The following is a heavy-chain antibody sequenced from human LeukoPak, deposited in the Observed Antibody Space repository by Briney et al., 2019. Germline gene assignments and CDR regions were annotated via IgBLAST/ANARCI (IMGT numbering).Heavy chain of an antibody. Sequence: GGSLRLSCAASGFTFSNAWMSWARQAPGKGLEWVGRIKSKTDGGTTDYAAPVKGRFTISRDDSKNALYLQMNSLKTEDTAVYYCTTEYDFWSGYYAFDIWGQGTMVTVSS. J-gene: IGHJ3*02. CDR2: IKSKTDGGTT. V-gene: IGHV3-15*01. D-gene: IGHD3-3*01. CDR1: GFTFSNAW. CDR3: TTEYDFWSGYYAFDI.